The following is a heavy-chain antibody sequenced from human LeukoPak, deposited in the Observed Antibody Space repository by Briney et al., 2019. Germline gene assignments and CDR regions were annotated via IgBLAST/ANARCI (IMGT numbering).Heavy chain of an antibody. CDR2: INPSGGST. D-gene: IGHD3-10*01. CDR3: ARGAPLLWFGELFDY. CDR1: GYTFTSYY. V-gene: IGHV1-46*01. J-gene: IGHJ4*02. Sequence: ASVKVSCKASGYTFTSYYMHWVRQAPGQGLEWMGIINPSGGSTSYAQKFQGRVTMTRDTSTSTVYMELSSLRSEDTAVYYCARGAPLLWFGELFDYWGQGTLVTVSS.